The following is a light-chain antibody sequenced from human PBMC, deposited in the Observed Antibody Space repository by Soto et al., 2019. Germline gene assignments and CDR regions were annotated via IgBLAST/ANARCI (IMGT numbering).Light chain of an antibody. CDR2: AAS. CDR3: QQSYSTPYT. V-gene: IGKV1-39*01. Sequence: DIQMTQSPSSLSASVGDRVTITCRASQSISSYLNWYQQKPGKAPKLLIYAASSLQSGVRSRFSGSGSRTNFTLTISILQPEDFATYYCQQSYSTPYTFGQGTKLEIK. CDR1: QSISSY. J-gene: IGKJ2*01.